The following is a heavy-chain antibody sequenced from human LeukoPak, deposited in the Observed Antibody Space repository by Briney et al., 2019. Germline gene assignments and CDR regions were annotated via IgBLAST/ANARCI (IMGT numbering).Heavy chain of an antibody. CDR3: ARVGYYYDSSGYHYYYGMDV. CDR2: ISAYNGNT. CDR1: GYTFTSYG. V-gene: IGHV1-18*01. Sequence: ALVKVSCKASGYTFTSYGISWVRQAPGQGLEWTGWISAYNGNTNYAQKLQGRVTMTTDTSTSTAYMELRSLRSDDTAVYYCARVGYYYDSSGYHYYYGMDVWGQGTTVTVSS. J-gene: IGHJ6*02. D-gene: IGHD3-22*01.